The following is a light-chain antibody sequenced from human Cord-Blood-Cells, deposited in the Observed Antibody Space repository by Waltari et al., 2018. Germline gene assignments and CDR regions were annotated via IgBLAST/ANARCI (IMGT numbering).Light chain of an antibody. J-gene: IGLJ3*02. CDR2: DVS. Sequence: QSALTQPRSVSGSPGQSVTISCTVTSSDVGGYNYVSWYHQHPGKAPKLMIYDVSKRPSGVPDRFSGSKSGNTASLTISGLQAEDEADYYCCSYAGSYTLVFGGGTKLTVL. CDR3: CSYAGSYTLV. V-gene: IGLV2-11*01. CDR1: SSDVGGYNY.